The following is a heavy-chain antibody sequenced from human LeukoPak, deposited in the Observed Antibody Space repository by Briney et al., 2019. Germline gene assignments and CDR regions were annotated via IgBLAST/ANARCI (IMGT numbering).Heavy chain of an antibody. J-gene: IGHJ4*02. CDR1: GFTFSKYG. Sequence: PGASLRLSCAASGFTFSKYGAWVHQAPGKGLEWVSAITSSGATYYADSVKGRFTISGDNSKNTLYLQMNSLGAEDTAVYYCANGRSESYHYWGQGTLVTVSS. D-gene: IGHD1-26*01. CDR3: ANGRSESYHY. V-gene: IGHV3-23*01. CDR2: ITSSGAT.